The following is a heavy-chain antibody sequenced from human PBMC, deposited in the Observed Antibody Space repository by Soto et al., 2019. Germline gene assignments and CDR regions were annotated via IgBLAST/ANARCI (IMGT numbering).Heavy chain of an antibody. J-gene: IGHJ4*02. V-gene: IGHV3-9*01. D-gene: IGHD6-6*01. CDR1: GFTFDDYA. CDR2: LNWNSATI. Sequence: EVQLVESGGGLVQPGTSLRLSCAASGFTFDDYAMYWVRQPPGGGLEWVAGLNWNSATIGYADSVKDRFIVSRDNAENSLSLQMSSLRADDTALYYCAKGAGDSNASAIDSWGQGTLVIVSS. CDR3: AKGAGDSNASAIDS.